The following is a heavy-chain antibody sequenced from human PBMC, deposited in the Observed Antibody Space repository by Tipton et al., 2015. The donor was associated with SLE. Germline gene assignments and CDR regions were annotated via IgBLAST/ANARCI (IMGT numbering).Heavy chain of an antibody. Sequence: TLSLTCSVSGDSISSTNYFWGWIRQPPGKGLEWLGIIYYSGNSYFNPSLKSRVTIPLDTSKNQLSLKLNSVTAADTAVYYCARGYCKDGLCYGFGYFGYWGPGSLVTVS. D-gene: IGHD2-8*01. V-gene: IGHV4-39*07. CDR3: ARGYCKDGLCYGFGYFGY. J-gene: IGHJ4*02. CDR2: IYYSGNS. CDR1: GDSISSTNYF.